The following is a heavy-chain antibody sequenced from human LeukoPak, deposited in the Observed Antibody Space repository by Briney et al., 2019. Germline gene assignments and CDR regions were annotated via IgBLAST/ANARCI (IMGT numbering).Heavy chain of an antibody. CDR3: ARHSGTLGYFDY. CDR2: FYYRGST. Sequence: SETLSLTCTASGGSISSYYWSWIRQPPGKGLEWIGYFYYRGSTNYNPSLKSRVTISLDTSKNQFSLRLRSVTAADTAVYYCARHSGTLGYFDYWGQGTRVTVSS. V-gene: IGHV4-59*12. J-gene: IGHJ4*02. D-gene: IGHD1-14*01. CDR1: GGSISSYY.